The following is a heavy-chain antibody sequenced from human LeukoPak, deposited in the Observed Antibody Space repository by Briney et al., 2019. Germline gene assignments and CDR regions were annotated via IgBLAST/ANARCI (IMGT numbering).Heavy chain of an antibody. Sequence: ASVKVSCKASGYTFTRNDINWVRQATGQGLEWMGWLNPNSGNTGYAQKFQGRVTITRNTSINTAYMELSSLRSEDTAVYYCAGMTVSGRDNWFDPWGQGTLVTVSS. J-gene: IGHJ5*02. D-gene: IGHD6-19*01. CDR1: GYTFTRND. CDR3: AGMTVSGRDNWFDP. CDR2: LNPNSGNT. V-gene: IGHV1-8*03.